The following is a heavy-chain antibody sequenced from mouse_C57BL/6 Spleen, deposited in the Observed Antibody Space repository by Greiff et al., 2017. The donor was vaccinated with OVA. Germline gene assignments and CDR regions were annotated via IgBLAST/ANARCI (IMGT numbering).Heavy chain of an antibody. V-gene: IGHV3-6*01. D-gene: IGHD1-1*01. CDR3: AREGLRDWYFDV. CDR1: GYSITSGYY. Sequence: EVQLQESGPGLVKPSQSLSLTCSVTGYSITSGYYWNWIRQFPGNKLEWMGYISYDGSNNYNPSLKNRISITRDTSKNQFFLKLNSVTTEDTATYYCAREGLRDWYFDVWGTGTTVTVSS. CDR2: ISYDGSN. J-gene: IGHJ1*03.